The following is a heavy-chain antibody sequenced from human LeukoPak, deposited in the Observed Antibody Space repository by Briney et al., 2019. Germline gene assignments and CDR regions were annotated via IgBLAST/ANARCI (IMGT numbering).Heavy chain of an antibody. V-gene: IGHV4-61*01. J-gene: IGHJ4*02. CDR2: IYYSGST. D-gene: IGHD6-19*01. CDR1: GGSVSSGSYY. CDR3: ARSGGAYSSGWSYYFDY. Sequence: SETLSLTCTVSGGSVSSGSYYWSWIGQPPGKGLEWIGYIYYSGSTNYNPSLKSRVTISVDTPKNQYSLKLSSVTAADTAVYYCARSGGAYSSGWSYYFDYWGQGTLVTVSS.